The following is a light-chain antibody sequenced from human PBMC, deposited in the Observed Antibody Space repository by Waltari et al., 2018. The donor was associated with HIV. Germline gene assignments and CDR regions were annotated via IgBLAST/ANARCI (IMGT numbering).Light chain of an antibody. J-gene: IGKJ5*01. CDR1: ESLGNN. CDR2: GAS. Sequence: EIVMTQFPATLSVSPGERVIFSCRASESLGNNLAGYQHKPGQAHRPLIYGASIRTAGTPARFSGGGSGTDFTLTVTIVQSEDFAVYYCHQYKDWPVTFGQGTRLDIK. V-gene: IGKV3D-15*03. CDR3: HQYKDWPVT.